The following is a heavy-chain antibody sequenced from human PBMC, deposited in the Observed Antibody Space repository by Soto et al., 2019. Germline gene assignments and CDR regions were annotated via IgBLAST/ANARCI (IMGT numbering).Heavy chain of an antibody. J-gene: IGHJ4*02. D-gene: IGHD6-13*01. CDR3: ARAPFTSSWNFDY. CDR2: IYYSGST. V-gene: IGHV4-59*01. CDR1: GGSISNYY. Sequence: SETLSVTCTVSGGSISNYYWSWIRQPPGKGLEWIGYIYYSGSTNYNPSLKSRVIISVDSSKNQFSLKLSSVTAADTAVYYCARAPFTSSWNFDYWGQGTLVTVSS.